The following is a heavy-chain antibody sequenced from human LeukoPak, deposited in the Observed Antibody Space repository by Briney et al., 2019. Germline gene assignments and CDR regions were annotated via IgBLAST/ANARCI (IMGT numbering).Heavy chain of an antibody. CDR1: GGSISSSSYY. J-gene: IGHJ4*02. D-gene: IGHD3-10*01. Sequence: KPSETLSLTCTVSGGSISSSSYYWGWIRQPPGKGLEWIGSMYYSGNTYYNPSLKSRVTISVDTSKNQFSLKLRSATAADTGVYYCVVMIRGGLTPSDYWGQGTLVTVSS. V-gene: IGHV4-39*01. CDR2: MYYSGNT. CDR3: VVMIRGGLTPSDY.